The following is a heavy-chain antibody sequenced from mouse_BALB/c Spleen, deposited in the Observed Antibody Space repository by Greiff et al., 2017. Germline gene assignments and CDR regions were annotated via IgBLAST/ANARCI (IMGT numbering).Heavy chain of an antibody. CDR1: GYTFTSYW. V-gene: IGHV1S127*01. CDR2: IDPSDSYT. Sequence: VQLQQSGAELVKPGASVKMSCKASGYTFTSYWMHWVKQRPGQGLEWIGTIDPSDSYTSYNQKFKGKATLTVDTSSSTAYMQLSSLTSEDSAVYYCTRYVHWYFDVWGAGTTVTVSS. CDR3: TRYVHWYFDV. J-gene: IGHJ1*01.